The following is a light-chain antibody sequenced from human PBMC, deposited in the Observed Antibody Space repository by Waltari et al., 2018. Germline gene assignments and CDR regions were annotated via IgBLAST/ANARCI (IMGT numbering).Light chain of an antibody. V-gene: IGKV1-33*01. J-gene: IGKJ4*01. CDR1: QDINNY. CDR3: RQYDILPPLT. Sequence: DIQMTQSPSSLSASVGDRVTITCQASQDINNYLNWYQQKPGKAPKLLIYDASDLETGVPLRFSGSGSGTNFTFTISSLQPEDVATYYCRQYDILPPLTFGGGTKVEIK. CDR2: DAS.